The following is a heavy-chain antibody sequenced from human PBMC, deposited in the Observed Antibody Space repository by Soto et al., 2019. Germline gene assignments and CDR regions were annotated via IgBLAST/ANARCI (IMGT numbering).Heavy chain of an antibody. CDR1: GYSFINYG. CDR3: ARQDVVVPAAIPQFDP. D-gene: IGHD2-2*02. V-gene: IGHV1-18*04. J-gene: IGHJ5*02. Sequence: QVQLVQSGAEVKKPGASVKVSCKASGYSFINYGVSWVRQAPGLGLEWMGWISPYNGNTNYAQKLQGRVTMTTDTSTSTAYMELRSLRSDDTAVYYCARQDVVVPAAIPQFDPWGQGTLVTVSS. CDR2: ISPYNGNT.